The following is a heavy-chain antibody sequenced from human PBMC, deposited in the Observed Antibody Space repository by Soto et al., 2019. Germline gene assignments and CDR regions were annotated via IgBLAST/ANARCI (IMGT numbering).Heavy chain of an antibody. CDR2: ISAYNGNT. D-gene: IGHD3-3*01. CDR1: GYTFTSYG. J-gene: IGHJ5*02. CDR3: ARDVPDYDFWGGYYARPRDLHA. V-gene: IGHV1-18*01. Sequence: ASVKGSCKASGYTFTSYGISWVRQAPGQGLEWMGWISAYNGNTNYAQKLQGRVTMTTDTSTSTAYMELRSLRSDDTAVYYCARDVPDYDFWGGYYARPRDLHAWGQGTPVTVS.